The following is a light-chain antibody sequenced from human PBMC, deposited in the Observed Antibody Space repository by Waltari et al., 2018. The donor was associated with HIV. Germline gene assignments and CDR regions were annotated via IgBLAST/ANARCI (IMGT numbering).Light chain of an antibody. V-gene: IGLV2-23*01. CDR2: EGI. CDR3: CSYGGSSNWV. Sequence: QSALTQPASVSGSPGQSITISCTGTSSDVGNYNLVSWYQQHPGKAPKLMIYEGIKRPSGVSNRISGSKSDNTASLTISGLQAEDEADYYCCSYGGSSNWVFGGGTKLTVL. J-gene: IGLJ3*02. CDR1: SSDVGNYNL.